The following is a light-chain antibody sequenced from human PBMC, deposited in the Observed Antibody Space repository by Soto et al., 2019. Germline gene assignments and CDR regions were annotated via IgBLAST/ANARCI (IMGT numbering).Light chain of an antibody. Sequence: EIVLTQSPATLSLSPGERATLSCRASQSITSYLAWYQQKPGQAPRLLIYDASNRATGIPARFGGSGSGTDFTLTISSLEPEDFAVYYCQQRSSWPLTFGHGTRLEIK. CDR3: QQRSSWPLT. V-gene: IGKV3-11*01. CDR1: QSITSY. CDR2: DAS. J-gene: IGKJ5*01.